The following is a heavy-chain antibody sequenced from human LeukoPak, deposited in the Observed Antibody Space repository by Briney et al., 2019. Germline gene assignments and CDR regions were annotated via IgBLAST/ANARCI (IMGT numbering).Heavy chain of an antibody. CDR3: TKGGWGTVLDY. CDR1: GFTFSNYA. Sequence: GGSLRLSCAASGFTFSNYAMSWVRQALGEGLEWVSTISGTGDTTYYADSLKGRLTISRGNSKNTLYLQMSSLRADDTAVYYCTKGGWGTVLDYWGQGTLVTVSS. J-gene: IGHJ4*02. D-gene: IGHD3-10*01. CDR2: ISGTGDTT. V-gene: IGHV3-23*01.